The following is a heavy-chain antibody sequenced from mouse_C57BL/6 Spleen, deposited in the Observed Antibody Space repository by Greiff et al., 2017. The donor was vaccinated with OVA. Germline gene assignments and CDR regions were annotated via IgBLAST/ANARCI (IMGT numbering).Heavy chain of an antibody. CDR2: IDPNSGGT. CDR3: ARGDYGSSLYYYAMDY. CDR1: GYTFTSYW. J-gene: IGHJ4*01. V-gene: IGHV1-72*01. Sequence: VQLQQSGAELVKPGASVKLSCKASGYTFTSYWMHWVKQRPGRGLEWIGRIDPNSGGTKYNEKFKSKATLTVDKPSSTAYMQLSSLTSEDSAVYYCARGDYGSSLYYYAMDYWGQGTSVTVSS. D-gene: IGHD1-1*01.